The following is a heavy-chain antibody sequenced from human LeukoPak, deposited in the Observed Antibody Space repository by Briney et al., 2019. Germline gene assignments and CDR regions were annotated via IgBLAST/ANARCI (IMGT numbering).Heavy chain of an antibody. CDR2: IYTSGST. V-gene: IGHV4-61*02. Sequence: SQTLSLTCTVSGGSIRSGSHYWSWIRQPAGKGLEWIGRIYTSGSTNYNPSLKSRVTISVDTSKNQFSLKLSSVTAADTAVYYCARAPLSHWSGFDYWGQGTLVTVSS. D-gene: IGHD3-3*01. J-gene: IGHJ4*02. CDR3: ARAPLSHWSGFDY. CDR1: GGSIRSGSHY.